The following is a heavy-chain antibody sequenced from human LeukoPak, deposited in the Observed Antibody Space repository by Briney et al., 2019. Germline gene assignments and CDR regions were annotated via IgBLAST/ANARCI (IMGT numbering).Heavy chain of an antibody. Sequence: ASVKVSCKASGYTFTGFYMHWVRQAPGQGLEWMGRINPNSGGTNYAHKFQGRITMTRDTSISTDYMELSRLRSDDTAVYYCASGGGSYGDIWGQGTMVTVSS. J-gene: IGHJ3*02. D-gene: IGHD1-26*01. CDR1: GYTFTGFY. V-gene: IGHV1-2*06. CDR3: ASGGGSYGDI. CDR2: INPNSGGT.